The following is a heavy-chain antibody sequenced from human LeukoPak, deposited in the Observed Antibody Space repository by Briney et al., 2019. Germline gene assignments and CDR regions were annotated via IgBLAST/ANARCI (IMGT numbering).Heavy chain of an antibody. CDR1: GFTFSSYA. Sequence: PGGSLRLSCAASGFTFSSYAMHWVRQAPGKGLEGVAVISYDGSNKYYADSVKGRFTISRDNSKNTLYLQMNSLRAEDTAVYYCARGRVRGGNYFDYWGQGTLVTVSS. CDR2: ISYDGSNK. V-gene: IGHV3-30-3*01. J-gene: IGHJ4*02. CDR3: ARGRVRGGNYFDY. D-gene: IGHD3-16*01.